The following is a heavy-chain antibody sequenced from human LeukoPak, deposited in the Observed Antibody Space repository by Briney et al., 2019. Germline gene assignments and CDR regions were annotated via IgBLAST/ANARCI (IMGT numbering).Heavy chain of an antibody. CDR3: ARDQLGDYGDYGGFY. V-gene: IGHV3-7*01. D-gene: IGHD4-17*01. CDR2: IKQDRSKK. Sequence: GGSLRLSCAASGFTFSSYWMSWVRHAPGKGLGWVANIKQDRSKKYYVDSVKGRFTISRDNAKNSLSLKMNNLRAEDTAVYYCARDQLGDYGDYGGFYWGQGTLVTVSS. J-gene: IGHJ4*02. CDR1: GFTFSSYW.